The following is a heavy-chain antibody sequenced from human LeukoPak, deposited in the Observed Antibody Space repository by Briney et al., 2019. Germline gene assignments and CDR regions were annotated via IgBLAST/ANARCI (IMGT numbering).Heavy chain of an antibody. CDR1: GFTFSSYV. V-gene: IGHV3-23*01. CDR2: ISGSGGST. Sequence: GGSLRLSCAASGFTFSSYVMSWVRQAPGKGLEWVSAISGSGGSTYYADSVKGRFTISRDNSKNTLYLQMNSLRAEDTAVYYCAKRGSGSYWDCYYYMDVWGKGTTVTVSS. CDR3: AKRGSGSYWDCYYYMDV. D-gene: IGHD1-26*01. J-gene: IGHJ6*03.